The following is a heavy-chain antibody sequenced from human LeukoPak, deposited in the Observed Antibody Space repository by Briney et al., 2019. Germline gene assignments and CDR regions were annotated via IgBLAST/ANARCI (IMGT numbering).Heavy chain of an antibody. CDR3: ARSAIDAFDI. Sequence: SETLSLTCTVSGGSISSYYWSWIRQPPGKGLECIGYIYNSGSTNYNPSLKSRVSISVDTSKNQFSLKLSSVTAADTAVYYCARSAIDAFDIWGQGTVVTVSS. J-gene: IGHJ3*02. V-gene: IGHV4-59*08. CDR1: GGSISSYY. CDR2: IYNSGST. D-gene: IGHD6-25*01.